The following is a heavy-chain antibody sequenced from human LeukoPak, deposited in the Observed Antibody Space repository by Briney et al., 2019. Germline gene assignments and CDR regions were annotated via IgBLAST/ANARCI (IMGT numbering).Heavy chain of an antibody. V-gene: IGHV4-38-2*02. CDR1: GYSISSGYY. D-gene: IGHD3-9*01. J-gene: IGHJ3*02. Sequence: SETLSLTCTVSGYSISSGYYWGWIRQPPGKGLEWIGSIYHSGSTNYNPSLKSRVTISVDTSKNQFSLKLSSVTAADTAVYYCARHPDILTGYIAVSAFDIWGQGTMVTVSS. CDR3: ARHPDILTGYIAVSAFDI. CDR2: IYHSGST.